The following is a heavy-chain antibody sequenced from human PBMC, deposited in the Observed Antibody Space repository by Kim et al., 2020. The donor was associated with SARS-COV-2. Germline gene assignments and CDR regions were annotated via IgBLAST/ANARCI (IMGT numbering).Heavy chain of an antibody. CDR1: GYTLTELS. J-gene: IGHJ4*02. Sequence: ASVKVSCKFSGYTLTELSMHWVRQAPGKGLEWMGGFDPEDGETIYAQKFQGRVTMTEDTSTDTAYMELSSLRSEDTAVYYCATVWGIAVAGSLFDYWGQGTLVTVSS. CDR3: ATVWGIAVAGSLFDY. D-gene: IGHD6-19*01. CDR2: FDPEDGET. V-gene: IGHV1-24*01.